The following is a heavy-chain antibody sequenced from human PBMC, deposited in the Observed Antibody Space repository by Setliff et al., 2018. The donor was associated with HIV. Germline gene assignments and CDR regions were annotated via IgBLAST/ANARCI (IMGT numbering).Heavy chain of an antibody. CDR1: GFTFSSYA. CDR2: VSASGGST. Sequence: GGSLRLSCAASGFTFSSYAMSWVRQAPGKGLEGVSVVSASGGSTYYADSVKGRITISRDNSKNTLYFQMNSLRAEDTAVYYCAKGDDEIAGVCYVRGYSGYDRQYWGQGTLVTVSS. CDR3: AKGDDEIAGVCYVRGYSGYDRQY. J-gene: IGHJ4*02. V-gene: IGHV3-23*01. D-gene: IGHD5-12*01.